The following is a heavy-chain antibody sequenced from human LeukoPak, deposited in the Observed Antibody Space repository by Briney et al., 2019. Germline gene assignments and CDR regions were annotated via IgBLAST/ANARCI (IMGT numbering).Heavy chain of an antibody. Sequence: GRSLRLSCAASGFTFSSYAMHWVRQAPGKGLEWVAVISYDGSNKYYADSVKGRFTISRDNSKNTLYLQMNSLRAEDTAVYYCARTTYYYDSSGYAYWGQGTLVIVSS. V-gene: IGHV3-30-3*01. CDR1: GFTFSSYA. CDR3: ARTTYYYDSSGYAY. CDR2: ISYDGSNK. D-gene: IGHD3-22*01. J-gene: IGHJ4*02.